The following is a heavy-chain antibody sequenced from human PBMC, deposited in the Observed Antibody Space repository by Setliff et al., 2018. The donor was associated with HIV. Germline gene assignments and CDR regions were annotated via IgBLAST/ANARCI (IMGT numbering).Heavy chain of an antibody. CDR1: GYTFTSYY. Sequence: GASVKVSCKASGYTFTSYYLHWVRQAPGQGLEWLGRINPSKGDIHYPQKFQGRVTMTSDTSTSTVYMDLRSLRSEDSAVYYCAKEMPGGNWDDFWGQGTLVTVSS. V-gene: IGHV1-46*01. CDR3: AKEMPGGNWDDF. D-gene: IGHD1-26*01. J-gene: IGHJ4*02. CDR2: INPSKGDI.